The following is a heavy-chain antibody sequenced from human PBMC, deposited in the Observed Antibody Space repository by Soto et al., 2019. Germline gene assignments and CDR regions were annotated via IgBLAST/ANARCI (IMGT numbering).Heavy chain of an antibody. CDR3: ATPPAYCGGDCSPGY. CDR2: IIPIFGTA. J-gene: IGHJ4*02. CDR1: GGTFSSYA. V-gene: IGHV1-69*12. Sequence: QVQLVQSGAEVKKPGSSVKVSCKASGGTFSSYAISWVRQAPGQGLEWMGGIIPIFGTANYAQKFQGRVTITADESTSTADMELSSLRSEDTAVYYCATPPAYCGGDCSPGYWGQGTLVTVSS. D-gene: IGHD2-21*02.